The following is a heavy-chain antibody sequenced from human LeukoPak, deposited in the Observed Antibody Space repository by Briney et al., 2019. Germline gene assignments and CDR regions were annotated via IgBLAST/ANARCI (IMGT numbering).Heavy chain of an antibody. J-gene: IGHJ2*01. V-gene: IGHV3-48*03. CDR1: GFTFSSYE. CDR3: AKTTVVTPDWYFDL. CDR2: ISSSGSTI. D-gene: IGHD4-23*01. Sequence: GGSLRLSCAASGFTFSSYEMNWVRQAPGKGLERVSYISSSGSTIYYADSVKGRFTISRDNAKNSLYLQMNSLRAEDMALYYCAKTTVVTPDWYFDLWGRGTLVTVSS.